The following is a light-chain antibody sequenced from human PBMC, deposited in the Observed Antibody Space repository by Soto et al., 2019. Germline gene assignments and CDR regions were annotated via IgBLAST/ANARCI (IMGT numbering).Light chain of an antibody. CDR2: NTN. V-gene: IGLV8-61*01. J-gene: IGLJ3*02. CDR1: SGSVSTSYY. CDR3: VLYMGSGIPL. Sequence: QAVVTQEPSFSVSPGGTVTLTCGLNSGSVSTSYYPSWYQQTPGQAPRTLIYNTNARSAGVPDRFSGSILGNKAALTITGAQADDESDYYCVLYMGSGIPLFGGGTQLTVL.